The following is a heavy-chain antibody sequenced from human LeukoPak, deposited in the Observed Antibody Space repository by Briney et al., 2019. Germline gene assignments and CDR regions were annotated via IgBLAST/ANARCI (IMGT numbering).Heavy chain of an antibody. D-gene: IGHD3-10*01. V-gene: IGHV1-69*06. CDR2: IIPIFGTA. CDR1: GGTFSSYA. CDR3: ARGNNYGSGSLFYG. Sequence: RASVKVSCKASGGTFSSYAISWVRQAPGQGLEWMGGIIPIFGTANYAQKFQGRVTITADKSTSTAYMELSSLRSEDTAVYYCARGNNYGSGSLFYGWGQGTLVTVSS. J-gene: IGHJ4*02.